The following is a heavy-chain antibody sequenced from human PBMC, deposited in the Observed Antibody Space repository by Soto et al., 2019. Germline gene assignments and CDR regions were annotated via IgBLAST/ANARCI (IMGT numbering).Heavy chain of an antibody. CDR1: GFTFSSYS. D-gene: IGHD3-3*01. Sequence: GGSLRVSCAASGFTFSSYSMNWVRQAPGKGLEWVSYISSSSSTIYYADSVKGRFTISRDNAKNSLYLQMNSLRDEDTAVYYCARDSTRILRFLEWLLYEFDYWGQGTLVTVSS. V-gene: IGHV3-48*02. J-gene: IGHJ4*02. CDR2: ISSSSSTI. CDR3: ARDSTRILRFLEWLLYEFDY.